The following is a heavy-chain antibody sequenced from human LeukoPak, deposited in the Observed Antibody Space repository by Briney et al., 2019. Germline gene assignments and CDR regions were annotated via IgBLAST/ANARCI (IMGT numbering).Heavy chain of an antibody. V-gene: IGHV4-59*01. Sequence: SETLSLTCTVSGGSISSYYWSWIRPPPGKGLEWIGYIYYSGSTNYNPSLKSRVTISVDTSKNQFSLKLSSVTAADTAVYYCARGATTDAFDIWGQGTMVTVSS. CDR1: GGSISSYY. CDR2: IYYSGST. D-gene: IGHD1-26*01. CDR3: ARGATTDAFDI. J-gene: IGHJ3*02.